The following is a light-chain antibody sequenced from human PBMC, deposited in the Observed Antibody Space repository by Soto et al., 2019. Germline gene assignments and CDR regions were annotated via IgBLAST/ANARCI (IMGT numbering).Light chain of an antibody. J-gene: IGKJ1*01. CDR3: QQYGNSRWT. V-gene: IGKV3-20*01. Sequence: EIVLTQSPDTLSLSPGERATLSCRASQSVSSSYLAWYQQTPGQAPRLLIYGTSNRATGIPDRFSGSGSGTDFTLTISRPEPEDFAVYYCQQYGNSRWTFGQGTKVEIK. CDR1: QSVSSSY. CDR2: GTS.